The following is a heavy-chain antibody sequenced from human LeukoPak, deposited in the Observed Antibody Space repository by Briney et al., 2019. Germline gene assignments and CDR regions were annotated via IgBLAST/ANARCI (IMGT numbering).Heavy chain of an antibody. V-gene: IGHV6-1*01. D-gene: IGHD3-16*01. CDR3: AGGFVGGGWHAY. CDR2: AYYRSKWYI. CDR1: GDSVSSTSAA. Sequence: SQTLSLTCAISGDSVSSTSAAWNWLRQSPSRGLVWLGRAYYRSKWYIEYAPSVESRITINPDASKNQFSLQLVSVTPEDTAMYYCAGGFVGGGWHAYWGQGTLVTVSS. J-gene: IGHJ4*02.